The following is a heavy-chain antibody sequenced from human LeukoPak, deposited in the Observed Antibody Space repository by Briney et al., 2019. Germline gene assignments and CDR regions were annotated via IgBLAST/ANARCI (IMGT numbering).Heavy chain of an antibody. V-gene: IGHV4-4*07. CDR3: ARDGYYDSSGYLYRYYYYMDV. J-gene: IGHJ6*03. CDR1: GGSISSYY. D-gene: IGHD3-22*01. Sequence: PSETLSLTCTVSGGSISSYYWSWIRQPAGKGLEWIGRIETSGNTNYKPSLKSRVTMSVDTSKNQFSLKLSSVTAADTAVYYCARDGYYDSSGYLYRYYYYMDVWGKGTTVTVSS. CDR2: IETSGNT.